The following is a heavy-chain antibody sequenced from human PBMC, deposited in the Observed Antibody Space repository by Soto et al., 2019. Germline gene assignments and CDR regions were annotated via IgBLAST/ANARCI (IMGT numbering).Heavy chain of an antibody. J-gene: IGHJ4*02. V-gene: IGHV3-48*02. CDR2: ISGGGRPI. Sequence: EVQLVESGGGSVQPGGSLRLSCAASGFTFSTFSMNWVRQAPGRGLEWISYISGGGRPISYADSVKGRFTISRDNAKNSLYLKMDRLTDEDTAVYYCARDLGWAFDSWGQGTLVTVSS. CDR1: GFTFSTFS. D-gene: IGHD6-19*01. CDR3: ARDLGWAFDS.